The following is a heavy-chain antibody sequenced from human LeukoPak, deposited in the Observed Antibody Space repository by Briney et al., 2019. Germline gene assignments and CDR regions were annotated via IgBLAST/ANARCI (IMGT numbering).Heavy chain of an antibody. Sequence: ASVKVSCKASGYTFTGYYMHWVRQAPGQGLEWMGWINPNSGGTNYAQKFQGRVTMTRDTSISTAYMELSRLRSDDTAVYYCARDQRFLEWLYADYYYYYMDVWGKGTTVTVSS. V-gene: IGHV1-2*02. J-gene: IGHJ6*03. CDR2: INPNSGGT. D-gene: IGHD3-3*01. CDR3: ARDQRFLEWLYADYYYYYMDV. CDR1: GYTFTGYY.